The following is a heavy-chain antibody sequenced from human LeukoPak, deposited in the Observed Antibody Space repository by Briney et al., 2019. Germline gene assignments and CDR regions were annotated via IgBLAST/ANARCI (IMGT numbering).Heavy chain of an antibody. CDR3: AKASTTVTTGNAFDI. D-gene: IGHD4-17*01. Sequence: GGSLRLSCAASGFTFDDYAMHWVRQAPGKGLEWVSGISGSGGSTYYADSVKGRLTISRDNSKSTLFLQMTSLRAEDTAVYYCAKASTTVTTGNAFDIWGQGTMITVSS. CDR2: ISGSGGST. CDR1: GFTFDDYA. J-gene: IGHJ3*02. V-gene: IGHV3-23*01.